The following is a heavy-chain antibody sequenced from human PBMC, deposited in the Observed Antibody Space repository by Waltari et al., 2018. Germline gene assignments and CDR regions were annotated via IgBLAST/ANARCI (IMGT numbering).Heavy chain of an antibody. CDR3: ARFYDILTGYYGGYFDY. J-gene: IGHJ4*02. Sequence: QVQLVQSGAEVKKPGASVKVSCKASGYTFTSYDINWVRQATGQGLEWMGWMNPNSGNTCYAQKFQGRVTMTRNTSISTAYMELSSLRSEDTAVYYCARFYDILTGYYGGYFDYWGQGTLVTVSS. V-gene: IGHV1-8*01. CDR1: GYTFTSYD. CDR2: MNPNSGNT. D-gene: IGHD3-9*01.